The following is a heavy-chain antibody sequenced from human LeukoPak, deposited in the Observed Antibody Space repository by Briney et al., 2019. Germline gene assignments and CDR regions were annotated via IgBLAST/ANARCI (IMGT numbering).Heavy chain of an antibody. CDR1: GFTVSNNY. CDR2: SYSDSNT. J-gene: IGHJ3*01. V-gene: IGHV3-53*01. CDR3: VRKNRDFNAAFDL. D-gene: IGHD1-14*01. Sequence: PGGSLRLSCAASGFTVSNNYMSWVRQAPGKGLEWVSISYSDSNTNYADSVKGRFTISRDTSQNTLSLQMNSLRAEDTAVYYCVRKNRDFNAAFDLWGQGTVVTVSS.